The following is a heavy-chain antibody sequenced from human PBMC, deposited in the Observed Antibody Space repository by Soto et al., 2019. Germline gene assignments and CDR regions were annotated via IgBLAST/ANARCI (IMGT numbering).Heavy chain of an antibody. Sequence: PGGSLRLSCAASRFTFNTYSMNWVRQAPGKGLEWVSLLSGSSTYIYYADSVKGRFTISRDNAKRSLFLQMNSLGAEDTAVCDCATIHGTFNSSFDYWGQGTLVTVSS. V-gene: IGHV3-21*01. CDR3: ATIHGTFNSSFDY. CDR1: RFTFNTYS. CDR2: LSGSSTYI. J-gene: IGHJ4*02. D-gene: IGHD1-1*01.